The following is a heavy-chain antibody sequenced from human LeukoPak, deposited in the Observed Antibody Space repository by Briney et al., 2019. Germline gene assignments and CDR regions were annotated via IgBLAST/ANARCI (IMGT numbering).Heavy chain of an antibody. J-gene: IGHJ4*02. CDR1: GGSFSGYY. Sequence: PSETLSLTCAVYGGSFSGYYWSWIRQPPGKGLEWIGEINHSGSTNYNPSLKSRVTISVDTSKNQFSLKLSSVTAADTAVYYCAQVPAAMNYFDYWGQGTLVTVSS. CDR3: AQVPAAMNYFDY. CDR2: INHSGST. V-gene: IGHV4-34*01. D-gene: IGHD2-2*01.